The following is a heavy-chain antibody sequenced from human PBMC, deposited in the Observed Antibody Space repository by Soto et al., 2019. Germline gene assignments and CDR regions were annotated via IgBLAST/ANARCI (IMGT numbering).Heavy chain of an antibody. J-gene: IGHJ5*02. CDR1: GFTFSDYY. D-gene: IGHD4-4*01. CDR3: ARDIPQRTTVTTDWFDP. CDR2: ISSSSSYT. Sequence: LRLSCAASGFTFSDYYMSWIRQAPGKGLEWVSYISSSSSYTNYADSVKGRFTISRDNAKNSLYLQMNSLRAEDTAVYYCARDIPQRTTVTTDWFDPWGQGTLVTVS. V-gene: IGHV3-11*06.